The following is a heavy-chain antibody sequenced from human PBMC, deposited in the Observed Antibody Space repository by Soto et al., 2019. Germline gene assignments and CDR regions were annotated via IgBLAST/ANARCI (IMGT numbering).Heavy chain of an antibody. Sequence: SETLSLTCTVSGGSISSCCNYWGWIRQPPGKGLEWSGNVYYNGSTKYNPSLESRVTMSVDTSKNQFSLKLSSVIAADTAVYYCVSYDRQSGRYSLDYWGQGTLVTVSS. CDR3: VSYDRQSGRYSLDY. V-gene: IGHV4-39*07. CDR2: VYYNGST. CDR1: GGSISSCCNY. J-gene: IGHJ4*02. D-gene: IGHD3-10*01.